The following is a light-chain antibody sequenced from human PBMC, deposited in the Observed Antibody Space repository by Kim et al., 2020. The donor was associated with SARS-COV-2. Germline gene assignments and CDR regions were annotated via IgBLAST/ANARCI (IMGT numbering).Light chain of an antibody. V-gene: IGLV2-11*01. CDR1: SSDVGCYNS. CDR2: DVS. Sequence: GQSVTISCTGTSSDVGCYNSVSWFQQHPGKAPKLMIYDVSRRPSGVPDCFSGSKSGNTASLTISGLQAEDEADYYCCSYAGSYTLVFGGGTQLTVL. CDR3: CSYAGSYTLV. J-gene: IGLJ2*01.